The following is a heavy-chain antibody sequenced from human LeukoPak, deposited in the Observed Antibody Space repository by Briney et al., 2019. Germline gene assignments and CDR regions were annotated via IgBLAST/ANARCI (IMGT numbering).Heavy chain of an antibody. V-gene: IGHV3-11*01. Sequence: GGSLRLSCAASGFTFSDYYMSWIRQAPGKGLEWVSYISSSGSTIYYADSVKGRFTISRDNAKNSLYLQMSSLRAEDTAVYYCASSDYYDSSGYAWWGQGTLVTVSS. CDR3: ASSDYYDSSGYAW. CDR1: GFTFSDYY. CDR2: ISSSGSTI. J-gene: IGHJ4*02. D-gene: IGHD3-22*01.